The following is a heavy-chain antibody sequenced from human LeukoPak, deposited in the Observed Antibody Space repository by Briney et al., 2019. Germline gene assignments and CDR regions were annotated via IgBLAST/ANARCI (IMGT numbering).Heavy chain of an antibody. CDR1: GFTFSSYW. J-gene: IGHJ4*02. CDR2: INSDGSST. V-gene: IGHV3-74*01. CDR3: ARVIDFYYDSSGYYYGYYFDY. Sequence: GGSLRLSCAASGFTFSSYWIHWVRQAPGKGLVWVSRINSDGSSTSYADSVKGRFTISRDNAKNTLYLQMNSLRAEDTAVYYCARVIDFYYDSSGYYYGYYFDYWGQGTLVTVSS. D-gene: IGHD3-22*01.